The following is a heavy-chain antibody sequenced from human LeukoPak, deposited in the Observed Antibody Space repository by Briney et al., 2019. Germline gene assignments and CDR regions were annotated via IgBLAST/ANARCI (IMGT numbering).Heavy chain of an antibody. V-gene: IGHV4-31*03. CDR3: AHTRGYCSSTSCYIGGWFDP. J-gene: IGHJ5*02. CDR1: GGSISSGGYS. D-gene: IGHD2-2*02. CDR2: IYYSGST. Sequence: SETLSLTCTVSGGSISSGGYSWSWIRQHPGKGLEWIVYIYYSGSTYYNPSLKSRVTISVDTSKNQFSLKLSSVTAADTAVYYCAHTRGYCSSTSCYIGGWFDPWGQGTLVTVSS.